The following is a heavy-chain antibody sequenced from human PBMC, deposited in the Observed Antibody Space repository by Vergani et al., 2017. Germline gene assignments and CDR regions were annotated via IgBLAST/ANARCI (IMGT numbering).Heavy chain of an antibody. Sequence: QVQLQESGPGLVKPSETLSLTCTVSGGSISSYYWSWIRQPPGKGLEWIGYIYYSGSTNYNPSLKSRVTISVDTSKNQFSLKLSPVTAADTAVYYCARDRIRWSLSHSGYYYYMDVWGKGTTVTVSS. CDR2: IYYSGST. J-gene: IGHJ6*03. D-gene: IGHD2-15*01. CDR3: ARDRIRWSLSHSGYYYYMDV. V-gene: IGHV4-59*01. CDR1: GGSISSYY.